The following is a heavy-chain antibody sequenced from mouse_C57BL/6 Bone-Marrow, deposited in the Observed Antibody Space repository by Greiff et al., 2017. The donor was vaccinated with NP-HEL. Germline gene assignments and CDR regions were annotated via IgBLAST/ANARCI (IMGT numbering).Heavy chain of an antibody. V-gene: IGHV1-80*01. CDR1: GYAFSSYW. D-gene: IGHD2-1*01. CDR3: ARVGNGGWYFDV. Sequence: QVQLKQSGAELVKPGASVKISCKASGYAFSSYWMNWVKQRPGKGLEWIGQIYPGDGDTNYNGKFKGKATLTADKSSSTAYMQLSSLTSEDSAVYFCARVGNGGWYFDVWGTGTTVTVSS. J-gene: IGHJ1*03. CDR2: IYPGDGDT.